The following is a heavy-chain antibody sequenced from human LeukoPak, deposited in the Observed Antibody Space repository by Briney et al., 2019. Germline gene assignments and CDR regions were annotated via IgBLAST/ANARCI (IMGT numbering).Heavy chain of an antibody. V-gene: IGHV4-59*07. CDR2: IYVSGST. CDR1: GGSISSYD. CDR3: ARHPPRGDGGHPFDY. J-gene: IGHJ4*02. D-gene: IGHD4-17*01. Sequence: SGTLSLTCSVSGGSISSYDWSWIRHPPGKGREWSGYIYVSGSTKYHPSLKRRVTISVDTSKNQFSLKLNSVTAADTAVYYCARHPPRGDGGHPFDYWGQGALVTVSS.